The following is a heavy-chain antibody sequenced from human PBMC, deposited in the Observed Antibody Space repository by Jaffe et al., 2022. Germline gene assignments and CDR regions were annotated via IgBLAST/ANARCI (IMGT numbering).Heavy chain of an antibody. Sequence: QVQLQESGPGLVKPSQTLSLTCTVSGGSISSGSYYWSWIRQPAGKGLEWIGRIYTSGSTNYNPSLKSRVTISVDTSKNQFSLKLSSVTAADTAVYYCARGYYDSSGDSYYFDYWGQGTLVTVSS. D-gene: IGHD3-22*01. CDR2: IYTSGST. CDR3: ARGYYDSSGDSYYFDY. V-gene: IGHV4-61*02. CDR1: GGSISSGSYY. J-gene: IGHJ4*02.